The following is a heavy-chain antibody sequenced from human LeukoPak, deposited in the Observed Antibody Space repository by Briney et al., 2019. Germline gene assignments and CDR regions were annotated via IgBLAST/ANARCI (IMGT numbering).Heavy chain of an antibody. V-gene: IGHV3-64*01. CDR3: ARVANTEYAFDI. D-gene: IGHD2-2*02. CDR2: ISSNGGST. Sequence: PGGSLRLSCAASGFTFSSYAMHWVRQAPGKGLEYVSAISSNGGSTYYANSVKGRFTISRDNSKNTLYLQMGSLRAEDMAVYYCARVANTEYAFDIWGQGTMVTVLS. CDR1: GFTFSSYA. J-gene: IGHJ3*02.